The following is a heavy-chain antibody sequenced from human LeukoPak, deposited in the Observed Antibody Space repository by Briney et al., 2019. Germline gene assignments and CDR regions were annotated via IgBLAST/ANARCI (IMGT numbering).Heavy chain of an antibody. V-gene: IGHV3-30*18. Sequence: PGRSLRLSCAASGFTFSSYGMHWVRQAPGKGLEWVAVMSYDGSNKYYADSAKGRFTISRDNAKNTLYLQMNSLRADDTAVYYCAKDKDFWSGCYRGVPYCYGMDVWGQGTTVTVSS. D-gene: IGHD3-3*01. CDR2: MSYDGSNK. CDR1: GFTFSSYG. CDR3: AKDKDFWSGCYRGVPYCYGMDV. J-gene: IGHJ6*02.